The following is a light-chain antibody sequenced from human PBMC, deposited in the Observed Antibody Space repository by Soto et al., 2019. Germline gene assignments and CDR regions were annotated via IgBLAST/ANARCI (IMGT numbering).Light chain of an antibody. V-gene: IGLV2-14*01. J-gene: IGLJ1*01. CDR2: GVT. CDR1: ATDVGAYNY. Sequence: QSALTQPASVSGSPGQSITISCTGTATDVGAYNYVSWYQQHPGRAPKLMIYGVTNRPSGVSNRFSGSKTGNTASLTISGLQAEDEAYYYCFSHRRGDSHVFGTGTKLTVL. CDR3: FSHRRGDSHV.